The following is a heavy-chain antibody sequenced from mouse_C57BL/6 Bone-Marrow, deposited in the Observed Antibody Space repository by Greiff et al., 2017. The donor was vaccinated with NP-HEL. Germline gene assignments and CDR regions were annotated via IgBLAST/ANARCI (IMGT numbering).Heavy chain of an antibody. CDR3: TGDYGNNWYFDV. J-gene: IGHJ1*03. V-gene: IGHV6-3*01. CDR2: IRLKSDNYAT. Sequence: EVKVVESGGGLVQPGGSMKLSCVASGFTFSNYWMNWVRQSPEKGLEWVAQIRLKSDNYATHYAESVKGRFTISRDDSKSSAYLQMNNLRAEDTGIYYCTGDYGNNWYFDVWGTGTTVTVSS. D-gene: IGHD2-1*01. CDR1: GFTFSNYW.